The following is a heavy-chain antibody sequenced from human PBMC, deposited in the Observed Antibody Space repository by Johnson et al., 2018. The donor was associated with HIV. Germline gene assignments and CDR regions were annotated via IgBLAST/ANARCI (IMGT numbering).Heavy chain of an antibody. V-gene: IGHV3-74*02. CDR1: GFTFDEYD. CDR3: ARAVYSSSSSCAFDI. D-gene: IGHD6-6*01. CDR2: INSYGSST. J-gene: IGHJ3*02. Sequence: VQLVESGGGLVQPGGSLRLSCAASGFTFDEYDLSWVRQVPGKGLEWVSRINSYGSSTSYADSVKGRFTISRDNAKNTLYMQMNSLRAEDTAVYYGARAVYSSSSSCAFDIWGQGTMVTVSS.